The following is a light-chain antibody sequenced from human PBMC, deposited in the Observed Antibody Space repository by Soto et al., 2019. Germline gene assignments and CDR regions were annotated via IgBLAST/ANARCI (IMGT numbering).Light chain of an antibody. CDR3: SSYAVNRTYV. V-gene: IGLV2-14*01. J-gene: IGLJ1*01. Sequence: GASSDVGGYNYVSWYQQHPDKAPKLIISEVSDRPSGVSHRFSGSKTGNTASLTISGLLAEDEADYYCSSYAVNRTYVFGSGTKVTVL. CDR1: SSDVGGYNY. CDR2: EVS.